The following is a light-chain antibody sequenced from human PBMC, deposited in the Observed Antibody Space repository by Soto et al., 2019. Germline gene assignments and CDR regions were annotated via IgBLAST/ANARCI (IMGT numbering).Light chain of an antibody. Sequence: DLQMTQSPSSVSAYVGDRVTITCRASQDISSWLAWYQQKPGKAPNLLIFAASTLRSGVPSRFSGSGSGTDFTLTISSLQPEDFATYYCQQADSFPYTFGQGTKLEIK. CDR3: QQADSFPYT. V-gene: IGKV1-12*01. J-gene: IGKJ2*01. CDR1: QDISSW. CDR2: AAS.